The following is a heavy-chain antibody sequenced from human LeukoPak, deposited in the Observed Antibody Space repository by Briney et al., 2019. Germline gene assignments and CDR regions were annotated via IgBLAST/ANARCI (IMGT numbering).Heavy chain of an antibody. CDR1: GFTFSSYA. Sequence: GGSLRLSCAASGFTFSSYAMSWVRQAPGKGLEWVSGISGSGGSTYYADSVKGRFTISRDNSKNTLFLQMNSLRAEDTAVYYCARDLSGSNGGDYWGQGTLVTVSS. J-gene: IGHJ4*02. V-gene: IGHV3-23*01. CDR2: ISGSGGST. CDR3: ARDLSGSNGGDY. D-gene: IGHD4-23*01.